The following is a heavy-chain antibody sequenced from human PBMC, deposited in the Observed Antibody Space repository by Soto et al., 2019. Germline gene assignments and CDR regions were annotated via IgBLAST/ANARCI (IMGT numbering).Heavy chain of an antibody. Sequence: LRLSCAAFGFPFSRYWMSWVRQAPGKGLEWVANIKQDGSEKSYVDSVKGRFSISRDNAKNSLYLQMNSLRVEDTAVYFCGRDLPSISGRPGGWFDPWGQGTLVTVSS. CDR2: IKQDGSEK. V-gene: IGHV3-7*01. CDR1: GFPFSRYW. J-gene: IGHJ5*02. D-gene: IGHD6-6*01. CDR3: GRDLPSISGRPGGWFDP.